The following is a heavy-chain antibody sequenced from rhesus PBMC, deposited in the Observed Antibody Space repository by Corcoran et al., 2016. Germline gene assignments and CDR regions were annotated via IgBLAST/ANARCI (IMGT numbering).Heavy chain of an antibody. CDR1: GGSISGGYG. J-gene: IGHJ4*01. D-gene: IGHD5-30*01. V-gene: IGHV4S7*01. CDR3: ARGDGYSVYSYFDY. CDR2: IYRNRVNT. Sequence: QVQLQESGPGLLKPSETLSLTCAVSGGSISGGYGWGWIRQAPGKGLEWIGSIYRNRVNTYEHPSLNSRVPISAGTDRNQFSLRLSSVTAADTAVYYCARGDGYSVYSYFDYWGQGVRVTVSS.